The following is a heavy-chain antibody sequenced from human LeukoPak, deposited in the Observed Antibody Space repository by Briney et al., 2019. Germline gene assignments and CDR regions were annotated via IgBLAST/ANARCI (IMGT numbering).Heavy chain of an antibody. CDR3: ARFYTTALYGSGYMDV. Sequence: SETLSLTCTVSGGSISISSYYWGWIRQPPGKGLEWIGSMSYSGSTYYNPSLKSRVTIAVDTSKTQFSLKLISVTPADTAVYYCARFYTTALYGSGYMDVWGKGTTVTVSS. J-gene: IGHJ6*03. V-gene: IGHV4-39*01. CDR2: MSYSGST. CDR1: GGSISISSYY. D-gene: IGHD3-10*01.